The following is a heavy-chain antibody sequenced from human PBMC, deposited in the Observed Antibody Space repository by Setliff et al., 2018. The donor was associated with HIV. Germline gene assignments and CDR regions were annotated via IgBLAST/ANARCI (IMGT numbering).Heavy chain of an antibody. Sequence: SETLSLTCTVSGGSISSGNYYWSWIRQPAGKGLEWIGRIYTSGSTNYNPSLKSRVTISLDTSKNQFSPNLSSVTAADTAVYYCASSAGAVPTTAPYGDYYYYFYMDVWGKGTTVTVSS. V-gene: IGHV4-61*02. CDR2: IYTSGST. D-gene: IGHD1-1*01. CDR1: GGSISSGNYY. J-gene: IGHJ6*03. CDR3: ASSAGAVPTTAPYGDYYYYFYMDV.